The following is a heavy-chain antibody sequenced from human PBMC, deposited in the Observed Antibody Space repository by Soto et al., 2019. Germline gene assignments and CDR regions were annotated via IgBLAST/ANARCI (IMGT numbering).Heavy chain of an antibody. J-gene: IGHJ5*02. CDR2: IDPSNSYI. V-gene: IGHV5-10-1*04. CDR3: AKNQGVELVPLATVDWFDP. CDR1: GYSFTTHW. D-gene: IGHD1-26*01. Sequence: GESLKISCQGSGYSFTTHWITWVRQTPGKGLEWMGRIDPSNSYINYSPSFQGRFTISRDNSKSTVYLELNNLSAEDTAVYYCAKNQGVELVPLATVDWFDPWGQGSVVTVSS.